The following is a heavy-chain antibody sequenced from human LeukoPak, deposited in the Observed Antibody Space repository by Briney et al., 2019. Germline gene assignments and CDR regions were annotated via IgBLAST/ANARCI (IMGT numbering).Heavy chain of an antibody. CDR2: ISYDGSNK. V-gene: IGHV3-30-3*01. Sequence: PGGSLRLSCAVSGFTFSSYAMHWVRQAPGKGLEWVAVISYDGSNKYYADSVKGRFTISRDNSKNTLYLQMNSLRAEDTAVYYCAGSQHKRSSWYATYNWFDPWGQGTLVTVSS. CDR1: GFTFSSYA. D-gene: IGHD6-13*01. CDR3: AGSQHKRSSWYATYNWFDP. J-gene: IGHJ5*02.